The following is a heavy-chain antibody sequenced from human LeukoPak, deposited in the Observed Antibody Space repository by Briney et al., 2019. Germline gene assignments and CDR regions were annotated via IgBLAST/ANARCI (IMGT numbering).Heavy chain of an antibody. CDR3: ARGRITIFGVVIYFDY. CDR2: IYYSGST. CDR1: GGSISSGDYY. J-gene: IGHJ4*02. D-gene: IGHD3-3*01. Sequence: SETLSLTCTVSGGSISSGDYYWSWIRQPPGKGLGWIGYIYYSGSTYYNPSLKSRVTISVDTSKNQFSLKLSSVTAADTAVYYCARGRITIFGVVIYFDYWGQGTLVTVSS. V-gene: IGHV4-30-4*08.